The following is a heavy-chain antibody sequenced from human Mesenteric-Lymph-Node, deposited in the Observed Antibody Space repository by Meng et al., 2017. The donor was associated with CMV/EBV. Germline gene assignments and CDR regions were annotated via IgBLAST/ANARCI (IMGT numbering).Heavy chain of an antibody. CDR2: IIPIRGTA. Sequence: SVKVSCKASGGTFSSYTISWVRQAPGQGLEWMGRIIPIRGTANYAQKFQGRVTITADKSTSTAYMEQSRLRSEDTAVYYCASCGLHDACYFDCWGQGQWSPSPQ. V-gene: IGHV1-69*08. CDR3: ASCGLHDACYFDC. CDR1: GGTFSSYT. J-gene: IGHJ4*03.